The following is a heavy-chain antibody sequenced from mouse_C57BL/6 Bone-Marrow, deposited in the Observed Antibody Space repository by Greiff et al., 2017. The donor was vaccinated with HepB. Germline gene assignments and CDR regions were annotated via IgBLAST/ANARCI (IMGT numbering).Heavy chain of an antibody. J-gene: IGHJ3*01. D-gene: IGHD1-1*01. CDR2: ISSGSSTI. Sequence: EVKLMASGGGLVKPGGSLKLSCAASGFPFSDFGMHWVRQTPEKGLAWVAYISSGSSTIYYADTVKGRFIISTDNAKNTLFMQMTSLRSEDTAMYYCARGNYYGSSPLFAYWGQGTLVTVSA. V-gene: IGHV5-17*01. CDR1: GFPFSDFG. CDR3: ARGNYYGSSPLFAY.